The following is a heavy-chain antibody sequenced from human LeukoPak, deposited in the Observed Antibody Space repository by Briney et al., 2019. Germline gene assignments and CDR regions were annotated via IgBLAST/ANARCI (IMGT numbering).Heavy chain of an antibody. CDR3: AREGYYYDSNGAFDI. D-gene: IGHD3-22*01. CDR1: GFTFSSYW. Sequence: PGGSLRLSCTASGFTFSSYWMSWVRQAPGKGLEWVANIKQDGSEKYYVDSVKGRFTISRDNAKNSLYLQMNSLRAEDTAVYYCAREGYYYDSNGAFDIWGQGTMVTVSS. CDR2: IKQDGSEK. V-gene: IGHV3-7*03. J-gene: IGHJ3*02.